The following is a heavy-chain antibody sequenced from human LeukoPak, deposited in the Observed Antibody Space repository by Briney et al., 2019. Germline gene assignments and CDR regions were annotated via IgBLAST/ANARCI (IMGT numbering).Heavy chain of an antibody. J-gene: IGHJ6*03. CDR1: GFSFSDAW. CDR2: ISTSGSII. D-gene: IGHD6-13*01. CDR3: ARDATTEPGTVYMDV. V-gene: IGHV3-48*03. Sequence: QAGGSLRLSCEASGFSFSDAWMNWVRQAPGKGLEWILHISTSGSIIHYADSVKGRFSISRDNAKNSLYLQMNSLRAEDTALYFCARDATTEPGTVYMDVWGKGTTVTISS.